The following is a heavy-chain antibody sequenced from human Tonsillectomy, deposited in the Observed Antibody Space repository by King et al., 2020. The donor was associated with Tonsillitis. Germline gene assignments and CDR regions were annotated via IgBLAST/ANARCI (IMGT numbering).Heavy chain of an antibody. CDR2: IDWDDAK. CDR1: VFSLRNSGMC. D-gene: IGHD3-3*01. J-gene: IGHJ4*02. V-gene: IGHV2-70*01. CDR3: ARINNDFWSGYADY. Sequence: TLKESGPALVKPTQTLTLTCTFSVFSLRNSGMCVMWIRQPPGKALVWLALIDWDDAKYYIISLKTRLTISKDTSKNQVVLTMTNMDPVDTATYYCARINNDFWSGYADYWGRGTLVTVSS.